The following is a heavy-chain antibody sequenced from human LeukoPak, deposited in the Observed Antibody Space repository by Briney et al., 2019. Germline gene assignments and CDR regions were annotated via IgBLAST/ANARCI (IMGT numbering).Heavy chain of an antibody. CDR1: GGTFSSYA. Sequence: GASVKVSCKASGGTFSSYAISWVRQAPGQGPEWMGGIIPIFGTANYAQKFQGRVTITADESTSTAYMELSSLRSEDTAVYYCAASDYYDSSGYWLDYWGQGTLVTVSS. D-gene: IGHD3-22*01. CDR2: IIPIFGTA. J-gene: IGHJ4*02. CDR3: AASDYYDSSGYWLDY. V-gene: IGHV1-69*13.